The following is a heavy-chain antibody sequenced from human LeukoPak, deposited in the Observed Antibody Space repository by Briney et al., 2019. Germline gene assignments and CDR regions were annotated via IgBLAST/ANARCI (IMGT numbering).Heavy chain of an antibody. D-gene: IGHD6-6*01. CDR1: GGSFSGYY. V-gene: IGHV4-34*01. CDR3: ARSSSWSLYYYYYYMDV. J-gene: IGHJ6*03. Sequence: MASETLSLACAVYGGSFSGYYWSWIRQPPGKGLEWIGEINHSGSTYYNPSLKSRVTISVDTSKNQFSLKLSSVTAADTAVYYCARSSSWSLYYYYYYMDVWGKGTTVTVSS. CDR2: INHSGST.